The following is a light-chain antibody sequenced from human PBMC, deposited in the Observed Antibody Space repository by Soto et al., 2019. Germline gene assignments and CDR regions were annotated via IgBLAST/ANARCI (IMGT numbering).Light chain of an antibody. CDR2: GNS. Sequence: QAVVTQPPSVSGAPGQRVTISCTGSSSNIGAGYDVHWYQQLPGTAPKLLIYGNSNRPSGVPDRFSGSKSGTSASLAITGGQAGDEADYYCQSYDSSLSGNVFGSGTKLTVL. CDR1: SSNIGAGYD. V-gene: IGLV1-40*01. J-gene: IGLJ6*01. CDR3: QSYDSSLSGNV.